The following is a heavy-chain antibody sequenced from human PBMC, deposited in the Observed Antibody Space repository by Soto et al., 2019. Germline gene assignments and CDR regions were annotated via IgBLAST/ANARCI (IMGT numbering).Heavy chain of an antibody. CDR2: ISGSGGST. CDR1: GFTFSSYA. V-gene: IGHV3-23*01. J-gene: IGHJ4*02. Sequence: GGSLRLSCAASGFTFSSYAMSWVRQAPGKGLEWVSAISGSGGSTYYADSVKGRFTISRDNSKNTLYLQMNSLRAEDTAVYYCAKALGGKWELLRRALDYWGQGTLVTVSS. D-gene: IGHD1-26*01. CDR3: AKALGGKWELLRRALDY.